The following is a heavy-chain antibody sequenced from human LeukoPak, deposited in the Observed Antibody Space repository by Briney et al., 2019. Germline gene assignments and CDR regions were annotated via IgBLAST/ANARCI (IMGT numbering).Heavy chain of an antibody. V-gene: IGHV4-39*01. D-gene: IGHD5-18*01. CDR1: GGSISSSSYY. CDR2: IFYSGST. Sequence: SETLSLTCTVSGGSISSSSYYWVWIRQPPGKGLEWIGSIFYSGSTYYNPSLKSRVTISIDTSKNQFSLKLISVTAADTAVYSCARLPRRGVGTAGGAFDIWGQGTMVTVSS. J-gene: IGHJ3*02. CDR3: ARLPRRGVGTAGGAFDI.